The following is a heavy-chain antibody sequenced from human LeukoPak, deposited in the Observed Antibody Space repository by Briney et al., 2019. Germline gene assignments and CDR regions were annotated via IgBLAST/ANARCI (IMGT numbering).Heavy chain of an antibody. V-gene: IGHV4-4*07. CDR1: GGSISSYY. CDR3: AKVFVDAYPIYFDY. CDR2: IYHSGST. D-gene: IGHD2-21*01. J-gene: IGHJ4*02. Sequence: SETLSLTCTVSGGSISSYYWSWIRQPAGKGLEWIGSIYHSGSTYYNPSLKSRVTISVDTSKNQFSLRLSSVTAADTAVYYCAKVFVDAYPIYFDYWGQGTLVTVSS.